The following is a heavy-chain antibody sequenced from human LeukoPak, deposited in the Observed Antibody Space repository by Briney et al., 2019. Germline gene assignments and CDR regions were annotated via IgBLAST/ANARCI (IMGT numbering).Heavy chain of an antibody. Sequence: GASVKVSCKASGFTFTSYAIHWVRQAPGQRLEWMGWINAGNGYTKYSQRFQGRVTITRDTSATTSYMELSSLRSEDTAVYYCVRERESGSYDSSGPYSFDYWGQGTRVTVSS. J-gene: IGHJ4*02. CDR1: GFTFTSYA. CDR2: INAGNGYT. D-gene: IGHD3-22*01. CDR3: VRERESGSYDSSGPYSFDY. V-gene: IGHV1-3*01.